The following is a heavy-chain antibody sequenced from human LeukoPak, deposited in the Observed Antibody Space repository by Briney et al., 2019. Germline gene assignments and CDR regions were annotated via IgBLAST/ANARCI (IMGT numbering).Heavy chain of an antibody. CDR3: ASLLGYCSGNRCPSSANYYYYMDV. J-gene: IGHJ6*03. V-gene: IGHV4-39*07. CDR2: IYYSGST. CDR1: GGSISSSSYY. Sequence: PSETLSLTCTISGGSISSSSYYWGWIRQPPGKGLEWIGSIYYSGSTYYNPSLKSRVTMSIDTSKNQFSLKVNSVTAADTAVYYCASLLGYCSGNRCPSSANYYYYMDVWGKGTTVIVSS. D-gene: IGHD2-15*01.